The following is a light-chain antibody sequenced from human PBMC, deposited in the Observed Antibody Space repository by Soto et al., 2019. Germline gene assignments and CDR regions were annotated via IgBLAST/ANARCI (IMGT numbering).Light chain of an antibody. CDR2: EVS. CDR1: SSDVGGYNY. Sequence: QSALTQPASVSGSPGQSITISCTGSSSDVGGYNYVSWYQQNPGIAPKLMIYEVSNRPSGVSNRFSGSKSGSTASLTISGLQAEDEADYYCSSYTSSRAVVFGGGTKLTVL. J-gene: IGLJ2*01. V-gene: IGLV2-14*01. CDR3: SSYTSSRAVV.